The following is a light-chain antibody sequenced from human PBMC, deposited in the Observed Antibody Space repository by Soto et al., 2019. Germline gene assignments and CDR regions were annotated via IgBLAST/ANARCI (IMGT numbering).Light chain of an antibody. CDR3: QQYNSWPPIT. Sequence: EIVMTQSPATLSVSPGDRVTLSCRASQSLNNNLAWYQQKPGQAPRLLMSRASTRATGVPARFIGGGSGTEFTLTISRLQSEDSGVYYCQQYNSWPPITFGQGTRLEIK. J-gene: IGKJ5*01. V-gene: IGKV3-15*01. CDR2: RAS. CDR1: QSLNNN.